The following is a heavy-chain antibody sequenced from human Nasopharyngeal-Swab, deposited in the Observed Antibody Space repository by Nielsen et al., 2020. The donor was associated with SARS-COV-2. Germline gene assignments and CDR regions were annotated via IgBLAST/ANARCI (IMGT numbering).Heavy chain of an antibody. CDR1: GFTFSSYA. Sequence: GESLKISCAASGFTFSSYAMSWVRQAPGKGLEWVSVTEIGGTTHYADSVKGRFSISRDSSTNTLYLQMNNLRAEDTAVYYCARDLGGGYCTTTNCPGSWGQGTLVTVSS. CDR2: TEIGGTT. V-gene: IGHV3-53*01. J-gene: IGHJ1*01. D-gene: IGHD2-2*01. CDR3: ARDLGGGYCTTTNCPGS.